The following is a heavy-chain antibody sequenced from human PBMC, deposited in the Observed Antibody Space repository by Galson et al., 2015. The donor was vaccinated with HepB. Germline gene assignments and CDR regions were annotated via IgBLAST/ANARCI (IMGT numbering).Heavy chain of an antibody. CDR2: TLYRSKWWT. Sequence: CAISGDSVSSKDAMWYWLRQSPSRGLEWLGRTLYRSKWWTDYAASFKGRIIINADTSENQFTLQLHSVTPDDSAVYYCARDVTSNWDGRGSPNFASWGQGTPVAASS. CDR3: ARDVTSNWDGRGSPNFAS. D-gene: IGHD3-16*01. V-gene: IGHV6-1*01. J-gene: IGHJ1*01. CDR1: GDSVSSKDAM.